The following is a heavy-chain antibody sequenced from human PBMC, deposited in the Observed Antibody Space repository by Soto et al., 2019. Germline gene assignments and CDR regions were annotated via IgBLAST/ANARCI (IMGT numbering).Heavy chain of an antibody. CDR2: IYYSGST. D-gene: IGHD6-13*01. CDR1: GGSISSSSYC. CDR3: ARVHSSSWYEFYYYYYGMDV. J-gene: IGHJ6*02. Sequence: PSETLSLTCTVSGGSISSSSYCWGWIRQPPGRGREWIGSIYYSGSTYYNPSLKSRVTISVDTSKNQFSLKLSSVTAADTAVYYCARVHSSSWYEFYYYYYGMDVWGQGTTVTVSS. V-gene: IGHV4-39*01.